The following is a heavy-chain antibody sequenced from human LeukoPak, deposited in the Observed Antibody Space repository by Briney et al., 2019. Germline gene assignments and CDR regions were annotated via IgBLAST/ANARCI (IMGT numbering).Heavy chain of an antibody. CDR1: GGSISSRNSY. D-gene: IGHD1-1*01. Sequence: SETLSLTCTVSGGSISSRNSYWGWIRQPPGKGLEWIGSIYFSGNAYYTPSLKSRLSISVDTSKNQFSLQLSSVTAAHTAVYYCAREEEDWNDFDSFAYWGQGILVTVSS. V-gene: IGHV4-39*07. CDR2: IYFSGNA. CDR3: AREEEDWNDFDSFAY. J-gene: IGHJ4*02.